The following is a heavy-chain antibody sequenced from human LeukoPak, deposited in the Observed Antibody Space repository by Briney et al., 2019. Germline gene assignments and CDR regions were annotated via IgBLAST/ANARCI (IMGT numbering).Heavy chain of an antibody. Sequence: PSETLSLTCTVSGGSISSSSYYWGWIRQPPGKGLEWIGSIYYSGSTYYNPSLKSRVTISVDTSKNQFSLKLSSVTAADTAVYYCARPQYRYSGSFWGQGTLVTVSS. CDR1: GGSISSSSYY. J-gene: IGHJ4*02. CDR2: IYYSGST. CDR3: ARPQYRYSGSF. V-gene: IGHV4-39*01. D-gene: IGHD1-26*01.